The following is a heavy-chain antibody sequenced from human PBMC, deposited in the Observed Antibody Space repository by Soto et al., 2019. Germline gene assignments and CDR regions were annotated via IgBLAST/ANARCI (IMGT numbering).Heavy chain of an antibody. J-gene: IGHJ4*02. V-gene: IGHV4-59*08. CDR3: GRRGVDCSSTSCYAGVSPYFDY. CDR2: IYYSGST. CDR1: GGSISSYY. D-gene: IGHD2-2*01. Sequence: SETLSLTCTVSGGSISSYYWSWIRQPPGKGLEWIGYIYYSGSTNYNPSLKSRVTISVDTSKNQFSLKLSSVTAADTAVYYCGRRGVDCSSTSCYAGVSPYFDYWGQGTLVTVSS.